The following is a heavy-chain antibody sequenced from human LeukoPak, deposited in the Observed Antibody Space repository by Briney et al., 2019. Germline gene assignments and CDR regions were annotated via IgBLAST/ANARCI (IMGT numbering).Heavy chain of an antibody. CDR3: ARGRWGCNSVSCYFIYYFDY. V-gene: IGHV4-38-2*01. CDR2: IYHTGNT. D-gene: IGHD2-2*01. CDR1: GYSISSGYY. Sequence: SETLSLTCAVSGYSISSGYYWGWIRPPPGNGLEWIGSIYHTGNTYYNPSLQSPVTISIHTSKNQLSPKLSPVTAADTAVYYCARGRWGCNSVSCYFIYYFDYWGQGTLVTVSS. J-gene: IGHJ4*02.